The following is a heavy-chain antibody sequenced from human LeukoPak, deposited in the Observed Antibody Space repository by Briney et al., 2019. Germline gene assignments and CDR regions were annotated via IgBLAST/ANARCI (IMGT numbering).Heavy chain of an antibody. CDR3: TTAWMSNRAIRHDY. J-gene: IGHJ4*02. V-gene: IGHV3-15*01. CDR2: IKSKTDGGTT. CDR1: GFTFSNAW. D-gene: IGHD2-2*03. Sequence: GGSLRLSCAASGFTFSNAWMSWVRQAPGKGLEWVGRIKSKTDGGTTDYAAPVKGRFTISRDDSKNTLYLQMNSLKTEDTAVYYCTTAWMSNRAIRHDYWGQGTLVTVSS.